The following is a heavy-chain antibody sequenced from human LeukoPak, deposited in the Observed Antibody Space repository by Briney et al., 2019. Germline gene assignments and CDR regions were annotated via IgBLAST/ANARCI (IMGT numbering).Heavy chain of an antibody. J-gene: IGHJ4*02. D-gene: IGHD3-16*01. CDR3: AKDDGGEYHLFDS. V-gene: IGHV3-23*01. Sequence: GGSLRLSCAASGFTFRNFAMSWVRQVPRKGLEWLSTLVVTGGATYYADSVTGRFIISRDNSKNTLYLQMNSLTVEDTAVYYCAKDDGGEYHLFDSRGQGTLVTVSS. CDR1: GFTFRNFA. CDR2: LVVTGGAT.